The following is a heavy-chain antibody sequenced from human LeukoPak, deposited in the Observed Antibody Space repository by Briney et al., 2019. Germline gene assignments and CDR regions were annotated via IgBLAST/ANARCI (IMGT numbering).Heavy chain of an antibody. J-gene: IGHJ4*02. CDR1: GGTFSSYA. V-gene: IGHV1-69*06. D-gene: IGHD3-22*01. CDR2: IIPIFGTA. Sequence: SVKVSCKASGGTFSSYAISWVRQAPGQGLEWMGGIIPIFGTANYAQKFQGRVTITADKSTSTAYMELSSLRSEDTAVYYCARVALNTYYYDSSGYPYFDYWGQGTLVTVSS. CDR3: ARVALNTYYYDSSGYPYFDY.